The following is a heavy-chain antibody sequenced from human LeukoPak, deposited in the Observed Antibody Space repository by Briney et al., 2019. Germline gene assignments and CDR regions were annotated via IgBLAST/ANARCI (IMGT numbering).Heavy chain of an antibody. J-gene: IGHJ4*02. CDR2: TNPATGAT. CDR1: EYTFIDYY. D-gene: IGHD1-26*01. Sequence: ASVKVSCKASEYTFIDYYMHWVRQAPGQGLEWVGWTNPATGATKYEQKFQGRVTMTRDTSISTAYIELSRLKSDDTAVYYCASSTGGWELLQRGLDYWGQGTLVTVSS. V-gene: IGHV1-2*02. CDR3: ASSTGGWELLQRGLDY.